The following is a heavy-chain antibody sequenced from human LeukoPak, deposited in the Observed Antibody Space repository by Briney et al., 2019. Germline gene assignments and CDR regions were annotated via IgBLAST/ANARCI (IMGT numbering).Heavy chain of an antibody. J-gene: IGHJ4*02. CDR2: IYYSGST. CDR1: GGSISSYY. Sequence: PSETLSLTCTVSGGSISSYYWSWIRQPPGKGLEWIGYIYYSGSTNYNPSLKSRVTISVDTSKNQFSLKLSSVTAADTAVYYCARAELDGYHYYFDYWGQGTLVTVSS. CDR3: ARAELDGYHYYFDY. V-gene: IGHV4-59*08. D-gene: IGHD5-24*01.